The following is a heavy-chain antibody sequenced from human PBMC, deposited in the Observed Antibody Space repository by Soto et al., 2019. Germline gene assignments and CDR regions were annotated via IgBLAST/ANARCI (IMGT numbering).Heavy chain of an antibody. V-gene: IGHV2-5*02. CDR3: AHIPTYYQYDWFDP. D-gene: IGHD3-16*01. J-gene: IGHJ5*02. Sequence: QITLKESGPTLVKPTQTLTLTCTFSGFSLTTRGVGVGWIRQPPGKALECLALIYWDDDKRYSPSLQSRLSTTTXTXITQVVLTMTNVDPVDTATYYCAHIPTYYQYDWFDPWGQGTLVSVSS. CDR2: IYWDDDK. CDR1: GFSLTTRGVG.